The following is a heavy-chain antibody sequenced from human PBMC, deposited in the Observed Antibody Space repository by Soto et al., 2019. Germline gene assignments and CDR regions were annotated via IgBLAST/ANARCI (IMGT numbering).Heavy chain of an antibody. J-gene: IGHJ4*02. CDR1: GGTFSSYA. CDR3: ARDSYYSDSSGYHNFDY. CDR2: IIPIFGTA. D-gene: IGHD3-22*01. V-gene: IGHV1-69*06. Sequence: ASVKVSCKASGGTFSSYAISWVRQAPGQGLEWMGGIIPIFGTANYAQKFQGRVTITADKSTSTAYMELSSLRSEDTAVYYCARDSYYSDSSGYHNFDYWGQGSLVTVSS.